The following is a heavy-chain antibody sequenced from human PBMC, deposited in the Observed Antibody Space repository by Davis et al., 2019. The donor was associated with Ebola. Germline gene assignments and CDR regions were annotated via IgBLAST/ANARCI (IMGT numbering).Heavy chain of an antibody. CDR3: ARDLRDYEFWRGYYSDHYGMDV. D-gene: IGHD3-3*01. J-gene: IGHJ6*02. V-gene: IGHV3-48*04. Sequence: GESLKISCVASGFTFSSYSMNWVRQAPGKGLEWVSYISSSSSTIYYADSVKGRFTISRDNAKNSLYLQMNSLRGEDTAVYYCARDLRDYEFWRGYYSDHYGMDVWGQGTTVTVAS. CDR1: GFTFSSYS. CDR2: ISSSSSTI.